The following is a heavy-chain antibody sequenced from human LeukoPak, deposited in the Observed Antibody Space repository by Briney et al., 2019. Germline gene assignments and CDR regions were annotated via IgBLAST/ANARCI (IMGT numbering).Heavy chain of an antibody. Sequence: SETLSLTCAVYGGSFSGYYWSWIRQPPGKGLEWIGEINHSGSTNYNPSPKSRVTISVDTSKNQFSLKLSSVTAADTAVYYCARPITGTDYGGGNWFDPWGQGTLVTVSS. CDR2: INHSGST. CDR1: GGSFSGYY. CDR3: ARPITGTDYGGGNWFDP. D-gene: IGHD1-7*01. V-gene: IGHV4-34*01. J-gene: IGHJ5*02.